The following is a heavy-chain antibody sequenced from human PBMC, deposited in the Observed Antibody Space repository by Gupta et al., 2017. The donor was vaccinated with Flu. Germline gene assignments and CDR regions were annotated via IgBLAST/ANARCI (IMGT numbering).Heavy chain of an antibody. CDR2: LKSKTDGGTT. CDR3: TTDPYYDSSGYYHDAFDI. Sequence: NAWMTWVRQAAGKGLEWVGRLKSKTDGGTTDYAATVKGRFTISRDDSKNTLYLQMNSLKTEDTAVYYCTTDPYYDSSGYYHDAFDIWGQGTMVTVSS. V-gene: IGHV3-15*01. D-gene: IGHD3-22*01. CDR1: NAW. J-gene: IGHJ3*02.